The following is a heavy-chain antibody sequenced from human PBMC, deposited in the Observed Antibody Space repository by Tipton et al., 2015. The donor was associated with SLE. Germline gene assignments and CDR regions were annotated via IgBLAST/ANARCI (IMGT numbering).Heavy chain of an antibody. J-gene: IGHJ3*02. CDR2: IIPIFGTA. Sequence: QVQLVQSGAEVKKPGSSVKVSCKASGGTFSSYAISWVRQAPGHGLELMGRIIPIFGTANYAQKFQGRVTITADESTSTAYMELSSLRSEDTAVYYCARDLASIAVALRRDAFDIWGQGTMVTVSS. D-gene: IGHD6-19*01. CDR3: ARDLASIAVALRRDAFDI. V-gene: IGHV1-69*18. CDR1: GGTFSSYA.